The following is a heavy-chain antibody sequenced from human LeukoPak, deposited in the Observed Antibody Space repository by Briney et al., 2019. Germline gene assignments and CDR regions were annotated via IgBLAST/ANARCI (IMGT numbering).Heavy chain of an antibody. CDR3: ARVPDWTYVPDY. Sequence: PSETLSLTCTVSGGSISSDRFYWTWVRQPAGKGLEWIGRIKSSNTNYNPSLKSRVSISLDTSTNQFSLKLNSLTAADTAVYYCARVPDWTYVPDYWGQGTLVTVSS. V-gene: IGHV4-61*02. CDR1: GGSISSDRFY. J-gene: IGHJ4*02. D-gene: IGHD3-16*01. CDR2: IKSSNT.